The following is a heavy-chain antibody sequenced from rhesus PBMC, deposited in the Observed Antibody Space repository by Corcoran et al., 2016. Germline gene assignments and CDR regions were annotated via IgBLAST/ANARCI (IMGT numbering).Heavy chain of an antibody. J-gene: IGHJ5-2*02. D-gene: IGHD2-21*01. CDR2: IYGSDGST. Sequence: QLQLQESGPGLVKPSETLSLTCAVSGVSISSNWLSWFRPPPGKGLEWIGRIYGSDGSTNYNPSLKSRVTTSTDTSKNQFSRKFSSVTAADTAVYYCARDWCHGSGCSSLDVWGRGVLVTVSS. CDR1: GVSISSNW. V-gene: IGHV4-173*01. CDR3: ARDWCHGSGCSSLDV.